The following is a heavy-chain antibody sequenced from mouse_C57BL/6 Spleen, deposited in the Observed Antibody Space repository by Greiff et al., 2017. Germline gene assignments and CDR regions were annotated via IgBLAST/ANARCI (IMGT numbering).Heavy chain of an antibody. CDR2: ISYDGSN. CDR1: GYSITSGYY. V-gene: IGHV3-6*01. J-gene: IGHJ2*01. CDR3: ARALYYFDY. Sequence: EVKVEESGPGLVKPSQSLSLTCSVTGYSITSGYYWNWIRQFPGNKLEWMGYISYDGSNNYNPSLKNRISITRDTSKNQFFLKLNSVTTEDTATYYCARALYYFDYWGQGTTLTVSS. D-gene: IGHD6-1*01.